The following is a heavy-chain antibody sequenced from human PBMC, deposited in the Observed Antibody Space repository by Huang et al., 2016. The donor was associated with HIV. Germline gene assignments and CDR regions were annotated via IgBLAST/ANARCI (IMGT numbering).Heavy chain of an antibody. V-gene: IGHV3-21*01. CDR1: GFTFSSYT. D-gene: IGHD3-22*01. Sequence: EVQLVGSGGGLVKPGGSLRLSCAASGFTFSSYTMTWVRQAPGKGLEWVSSIRGSSYYTNYADSVKGRFTISRDNAKNSLYLQMNSRRAEDTAVYYCARDGDYYDGSGYNLFVDYWGQGTLVTVSS. CDR3: ARDGDYYDGSGYNLFVDY. J-gene: IGHJ4*02. CDR2: IRGSSYYT.